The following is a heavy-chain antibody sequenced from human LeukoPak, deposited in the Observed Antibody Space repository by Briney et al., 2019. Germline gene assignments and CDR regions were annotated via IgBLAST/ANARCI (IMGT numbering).Heavy chain of an antibody. CDR3: ARVGIQLWLTLLDY. Sequence: GGSLRLSCAASGFTFRNYAMHWVRQAPGKGLEWLTFISNDGRNKKYADSVKGRFTISRDNSKNTLHLQMSSLRAEDTAVYYCARVGIQLWLTLLDYWGQGTLVTVSS. CDR1: GFTFRNYA. J-gene: IGHJ4*02. CDR2: ISNDGRNK. V-gene: IGHV3-30*04. D-gene: IGHD5-18*01.